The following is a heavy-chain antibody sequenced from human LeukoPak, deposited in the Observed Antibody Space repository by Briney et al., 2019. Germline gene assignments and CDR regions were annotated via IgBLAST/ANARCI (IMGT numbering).Heavy chain of an antibody. CDR3: ARTGVTNAFDI. CDR2: ISSSSSYI. V-gene: IGHV3-21*01. CDR1: GFTFSSYS. Sequence: PGGSLRLSCAASGFTFSSYSMSWVRQAPGKGLEWVSSISSSSSYIYYANSVKGRFTISRDNAKNSLYLQMNSLRAEDTAVYYCARTGVTNAFDIWGQGTMVTVSS. D-gene: IGHD1-26*01. J-gene: IGHJ3*02.